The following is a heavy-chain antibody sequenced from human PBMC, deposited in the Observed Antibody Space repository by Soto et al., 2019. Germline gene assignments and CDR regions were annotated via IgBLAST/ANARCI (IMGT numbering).Heavy chain of an antibody. Sequence: GGSLRLSCVVSGFIPSSYAMSWVRQAPGKGLKWVSGISGSGGDTSYAVTVKGRFTISRDNSKNTLYLQMNSLSAEDTAIYYCAKDAIMVSSSFNYFDFWGQGALVTVSS. D-gene: IGHD6-13*01. CDR1: GFIPSSYA. CDR2: ISGSGGDT. V-gene: IGHV3-23*01. J-gene: IGHJ4*02. CDR3: AKDAIMVSSSFNYFDF.